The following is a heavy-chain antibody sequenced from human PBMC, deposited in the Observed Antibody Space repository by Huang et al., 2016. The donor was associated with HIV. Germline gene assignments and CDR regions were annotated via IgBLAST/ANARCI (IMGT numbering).Heavy chain of an antibody. CDR1: GFNFNNYD. D-gene: IGHD3-22*01. CDR2: MNPKSGNT. V-gene: IGHV1-8*03. J-gene: IGHJ4*02. Sequence: QVQLVQSGAEVKKPGASVKVSCKASGFNFNNYDFNWVRQASGQGLEWMGGMNPKSGNTGDAQKFQGRVTITRNTSITTAYMELRSLRSEDTAVYYCARARGFLYDSTGYYSRYYFDSWGQGTLVTISS. CDR3: ARARGFLYDSTGYYSRYYFDS.